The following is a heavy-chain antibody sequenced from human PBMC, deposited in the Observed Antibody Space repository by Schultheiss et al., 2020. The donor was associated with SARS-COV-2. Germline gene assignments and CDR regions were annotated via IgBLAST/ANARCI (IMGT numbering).Heavy chain of an antibody. D-gene: IGHD2-2*01. CDR1: GGSVSSGSYY. CDR3: ARRLAECSSTTCQDTWFDP. Sequence: SQTLSLTCPVSGGSVSSGSYYWSWIRQPPGKGLEWIGYIYYSGSTNYNPSLKSRVTISVDTSKNQFSLKLSSVTAADTAVYYCARRLAECSSTTCQDTWFDPWGQGTLVTVSS. V-gene: IGHV4-61*01. J-gene: IGHJ5*02. CDR2: IYYSGST.